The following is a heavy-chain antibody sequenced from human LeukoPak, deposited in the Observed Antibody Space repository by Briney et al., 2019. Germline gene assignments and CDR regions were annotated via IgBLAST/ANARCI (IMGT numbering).Heavy chain of an antibody. Sequence: GGSLRLSCAASGFMFKKYGMSWVRQAPGKGLEWVSYTSSSGSTIYYADSVKGRFTISRDNAKNSLYLQMNSLRAEDTAVYYCARVRTFGGVTYYFDYWGQGTLVTVSS. J-gene: IGHJ4*02. V-gene: IGHV3-11*01. CDR1: GFMFKKYG. CDR3: ARVRTFGGVTYYFDY. D-gene: IGHD3-16*01. CDR2: TSSSGSTI.